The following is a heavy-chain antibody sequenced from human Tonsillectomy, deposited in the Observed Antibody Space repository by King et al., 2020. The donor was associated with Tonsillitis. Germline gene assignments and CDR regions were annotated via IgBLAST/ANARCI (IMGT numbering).Heavy chain of an antibody. CDR3: AREDTATRIGPYSYSGMDV. Sequence: VQLVESGAEVKKPGASVKVSCRASGYTFTAFGISWVRQAPGQGLEWMGWISGYNEDTEYAQKFQGRVTLTTDTSTSIAYMELRSLRSDDTAVYYCAREDTATRIGPYSYSGMDVWGQGTTVTVSS. CDR1: GYTFTAFG. D-gene: IGHD2-21*01. V-gene: IGHV1-18*01. CDR2: ISGYNEDT. J-gene: IGHJ6*02.